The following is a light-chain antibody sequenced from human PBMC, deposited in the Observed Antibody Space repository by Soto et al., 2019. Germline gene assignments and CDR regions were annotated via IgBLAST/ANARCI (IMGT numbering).Light chain of an antibody. V-gene: IGLV1-40*01. CDR2: GNN. Sequence: QSVLTQPPSVSGAPGQRVTISCTGSSSNIGAGYDVHWYQQLPGTAPKLLIYGNNNRPSGVPDRFSGSNSGTSASLAITGLQAEDEADYYCQSYDSSLCGSEWVFGGGTKVTVL. J-gene: IGLJ3*02. CDR3: QSYDSSLCGSEWV. CDR1: SSNIGAGYD.